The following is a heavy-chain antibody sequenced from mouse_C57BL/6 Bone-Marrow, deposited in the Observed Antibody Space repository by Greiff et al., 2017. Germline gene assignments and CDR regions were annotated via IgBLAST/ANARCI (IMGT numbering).Heavy chain of an antibody. CDR2: IYPGDGDT. V-gene: IGHV1-80*01. J-gene: IGHJ2*01. D-gene: IGHD4-1*01. CDR3: ASSLGPFDY. Sequence: QVQLQQFGAELVKPGASVKISCKASGYAFRSYWMNWVKQRLGKGLEWIGQIYPGDGDTNYNGKFKGKATLTADKSSSTAYMQLSSLTSEDSAVYFCASSLGPFDYWGQGTTLTVSS. CDR1: GYAFRSYW.